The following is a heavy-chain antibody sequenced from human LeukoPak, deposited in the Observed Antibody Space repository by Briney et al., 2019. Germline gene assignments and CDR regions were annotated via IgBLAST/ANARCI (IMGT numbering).Heavy chain of an antibody. CDR2: IYTSGST. CDR3: VRDPPASSLYYYDSSGHNWFDP. D-gene: IGHD3-22*01. CDR1: GGSFSGYY. J-gene: IGHJ5*02. V-gene: IGHV4-4*07. Sequence: SETLSLTCAVYGGSFSGYYWSWIRQPAGKGLEWIGRIYTSGSTNYNPSLKSRVTMSVDTSKNQFSLKLSSVTAADTAVYYCVRDPPASSLYYYDSSGHNWFDPWGQGTLVTVSS.